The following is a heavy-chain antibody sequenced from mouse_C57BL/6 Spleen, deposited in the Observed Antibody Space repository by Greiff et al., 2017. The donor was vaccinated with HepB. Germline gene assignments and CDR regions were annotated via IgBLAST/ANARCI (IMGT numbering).Heavy chain of an antibody. CDR1: GYTFTDYN. J-gene: IGHJ4*01. CDR3: ARASYGTYAMDY. CDR2: INPNNGGT. D-gene: IGHD1-1*01. Sequence: EVQLQQSGPELVKPGASVKIPCKASGYTFTDYNMDWVKQSHGKSLEWIGDINPNNGGTIYNQKFKGKATLTVDKSSSTAYMELRSLTSEDTAVYYCARASYGTYAMDYWGQGTSVTVSS. V-gene: IGHV1-18*01.